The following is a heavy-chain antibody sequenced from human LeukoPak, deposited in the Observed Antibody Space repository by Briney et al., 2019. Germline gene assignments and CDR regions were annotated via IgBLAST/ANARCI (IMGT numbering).Heavy chain of an antibody. CDR1: GYTFTGYY. CDR3: ARGSAGEYYYDSSDAFDI. CDR2: INPNSGGT. J-gene: IGHJ3*02. Sequence: ASVKVSCKASGYTFTGYYMHWVRQAPGQGLEWMGWINPNSGGTNYAQKLQGRVTMTTDTSTSTAYMELRSLRSDDTAVYYCARGSAGEYYYDSSDAFDIWGQGTMVTVSS. V-gene: IGHV1-2*02. D-gene: IGHD3-22*01.